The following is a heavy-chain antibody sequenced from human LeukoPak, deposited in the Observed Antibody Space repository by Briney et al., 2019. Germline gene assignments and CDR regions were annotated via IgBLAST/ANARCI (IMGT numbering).Heavy chain of an antibody. Sequence: PGGSLRLSCAASGFTFSNYEMNWVRQAPGKGLEWVSYISSSGSSIYYADSVKGRFTISRDNAKNSLYLQMNSLRPEDTALYYCARDGGEGYDYGDYGEGYFDYWGQGTLVTVSS. V-gene: IGHV3-48*03. D-gene: IGHD4-17*01. CDR2: ISSSGSSI. J-gene: IGHJ4*02. CDR1: GFTFSNYE. CDR3: ARDGGEGYDYGDYGEGYFDY.